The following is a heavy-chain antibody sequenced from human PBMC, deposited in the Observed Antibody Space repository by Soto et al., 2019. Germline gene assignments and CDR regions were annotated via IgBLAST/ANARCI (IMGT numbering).Heavy chain of an antibody. J-gene: IGHJ5*02. CDR1: GYTCTGYD. D-gene: IGHD3-10*01. CDR3: AIDRSEVGLFWFEP. Sequence: ASVKVSCKASGYTCTGYDMHWVRQAPGQGLEWMGWINPNSGGTNYAQKFQGWVTMTRDTSISTAYMELSRLRSDDTAVYYCAIDRSEVGLFWFEPCGQGSLVIGSS. CDR2: INPNSGGT. V-gene: IGHV1-2*04.